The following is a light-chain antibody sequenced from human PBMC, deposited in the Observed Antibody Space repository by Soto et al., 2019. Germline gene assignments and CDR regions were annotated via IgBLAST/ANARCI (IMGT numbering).Light chain of an antibody. Sequence: IVLTQSPATLSVAPGERATLSSRASQSVSSNLAWHQQRPGQAPRLLIYGASTRATGVPPTFSGSASGTEFTLTISSLQSEDFTVYYCQQYNKWPLTFGQGTKVDIK. CDR1: QSVSSN. V-gene: IGKV3-15*01. CDR3: QQYNKWPLT. J-gene: IGKJ1*01. CDR2: GAS.